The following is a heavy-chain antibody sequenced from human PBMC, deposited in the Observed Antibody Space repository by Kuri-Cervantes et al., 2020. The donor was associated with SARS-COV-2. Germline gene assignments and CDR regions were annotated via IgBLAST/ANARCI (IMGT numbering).Heavy chain of an antibody. D-gene: IGHD1-26*01. J-gene: IGHJ4*02. CDR3: ARATVGATRENHEFDY. Sequence: GESLKISCAASGFTFSSYWMHWVRQAPGKGLVWVSRINSDGSSTSYADSVKGRFTISRDNAKNTLYLQMNSLRAEDTAVYYCARATVGATRENHEFDYWGQGTLVTVSS. V-gene: IGHV3-74*01. CDR1: GFTFSSYW. CDR2: INSDGSST.